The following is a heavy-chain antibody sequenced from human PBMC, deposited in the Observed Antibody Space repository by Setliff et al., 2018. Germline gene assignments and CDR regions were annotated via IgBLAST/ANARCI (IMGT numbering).Heavy chain of an antibody. V-gene: IGHV1-2*04. D-gene: IGHD6-19*01. CDR1: GGTFSSYA. CDR2: INPNSGGT. Sequence: ASVKVSCKASGGTFSSYAISWVRQAPGQGLEWMGWINPNSGGTNYAQKFQGWVTMTRDTSISTAYMELSRLRSDDTAVYYCARAPAVADPYYYYGMDVWGQGTTVTVSS. J-gene: IGHJ6*02. CDR3: ARAPAVADPYYYYGMDV.